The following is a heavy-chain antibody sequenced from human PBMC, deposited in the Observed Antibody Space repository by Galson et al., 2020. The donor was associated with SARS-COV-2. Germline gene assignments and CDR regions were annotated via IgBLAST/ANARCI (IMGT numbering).Heavy chain of an antibody. CDR2: ISWNSGSI. D-gene: IGHD3-10*01. CDR1: GFTFDDYA. CDR3: AKIYYYGSGSSGGY. Sequence: GGSLRLSCAASGFTFDDYAMHWVRQAPGKGLEWVSGISWNSGSIGYADSVKGRFTISRDNAKNSLYLQMNSLRAEDTALYYCAKIYYYGSGSSGGYWGQGTLVTVSS. V-gene: IGHV3-9*01. J-gene: IGHJ4*02.